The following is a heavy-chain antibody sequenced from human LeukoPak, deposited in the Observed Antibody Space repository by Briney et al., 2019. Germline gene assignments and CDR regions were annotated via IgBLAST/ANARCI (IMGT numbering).Heavy chain of an antibody. Sequence: NPSETLSLTCTVSAGSISSGRYYWGWIRQPPGKGLEWIATIYYSGSTYYNPSLTSRVTISVDTSKNQFSLKLSSVTAADTAVFYCARQGSGTGTAWGQGTLVTVSS. CDR1: AGSISSGRYY. D-gene: IGHD3/OR15-3a*01. V-gene: IGHV4-39*01. CDR3: ARQGSGTGTA. CDR2: IYYSGST. J-gene: IGHJ5*02.